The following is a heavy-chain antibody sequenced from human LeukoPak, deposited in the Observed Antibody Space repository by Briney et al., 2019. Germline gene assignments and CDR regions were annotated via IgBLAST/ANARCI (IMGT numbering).Heavy chain of an antibody. D-gene: IGHD4-17*01. CDR2: ISSSSSYI. V-gene: IGHV3-21*01. CDR3: ARDQHGDFDY. Sequence: PGGSLRLSCAASGFTFSSYSMNWVRQAPGKGLEWVSSISSSSSYIYYADSVKGRFTISRDNAKNSLYLQMNSLRGEDTAVYYCARDQHGDFDYWGQGTRVTVSS. CDR1: GFTFSSYS. J-gene: IGHJ4*02.